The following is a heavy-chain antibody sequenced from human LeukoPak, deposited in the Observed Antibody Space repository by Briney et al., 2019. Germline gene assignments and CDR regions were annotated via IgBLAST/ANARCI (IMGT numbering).Heavy chain of an antibody. J-gene: IGHJ4*02. CDR1: GGSISSGGYS. CDR3: ARGGVVATI. CDR2: IYHSGST. D-gene: IGHD5-12*01. Sequence: SETLSLTCAVSGGSISSGGYSWSWIRQPPGKGLEWIGYIYHSGSTYYNPSLKSRATISVDRSKNQFSLKLSSVTAADTAVYYWARGGVVATIWGQGTLVTVSS. V-gene: IGHV4-30-2*01.